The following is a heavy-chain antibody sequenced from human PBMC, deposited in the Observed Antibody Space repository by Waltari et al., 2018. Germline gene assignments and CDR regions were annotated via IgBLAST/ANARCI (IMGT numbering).Heavy chain of an antibody. Sequence: EVHLVETGGGLVKPGGSVRLSCAASGFTFSSYSMSGVSQAPGKGLEWVSSISSSSSYIYYADSVKGRFTISRDNAKNSLYLQMNSLRAEDTAVYYCAREGVATIDAFDIWGQGTMVTVSS. D-gene: IGHD5-12*01. CDR2: ISSSSSYI. J-gene: IGHJ3*02. V-gene: IGHV3-21*01. CDR1: GFTFSSYS. CDR3: AREGVATIDAFDI.